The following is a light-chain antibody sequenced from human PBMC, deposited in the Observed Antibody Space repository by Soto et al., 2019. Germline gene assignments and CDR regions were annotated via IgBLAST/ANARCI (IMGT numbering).Light chain of an antibody. CDR2: GAS. CDR3: QQYCTSPTT. CDR1: QSVGSN. V-gene: IGKV3-20*01. Sequence: EIVMTHSPGTLSVSPWERATLFCRASQSVGSNVAWYQQKPGQAPRFLMYGASSRATGIPDRFSGRGSGTDFTLTISRLEPEDFAVYYCQQYCTSPTTFGQGTKVDIK. J-gene: IGKJ1*01.